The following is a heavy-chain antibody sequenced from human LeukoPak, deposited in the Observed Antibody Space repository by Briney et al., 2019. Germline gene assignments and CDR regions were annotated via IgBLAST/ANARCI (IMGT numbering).Heavy chain of an antibody. D-gene: IGHD2-2*01. CDR1: GFTVSSNY. CDR3: ARSDIVVVPAALTEIDY. CDR2: ISYDGSNK. J-gene: IGHJ4*02. V-gene: IGHV3-30-3*01. Sequence: GGSLRLSCAASGFTVSSNYMSWVRQAPGKGLEWVAVISYDGSNKYYADSVKGRFTISRDNSKNTLYLQMNSLRAEVTAVYYCARSDIVVVPAALTEIDYWGQGTLVTVSS.